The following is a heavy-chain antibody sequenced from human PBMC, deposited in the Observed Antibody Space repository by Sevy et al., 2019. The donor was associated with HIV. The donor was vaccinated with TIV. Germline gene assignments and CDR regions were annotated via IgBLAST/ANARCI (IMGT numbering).Heavy chain of an antibody. CDR1: GYRFYSYG. J-gene: IGHJ4*02. CDR3: ARDWRYFDRTGYYLDY. Sequence: ASVKVSCTASGYRFYSYGISWVRQAPGQGLEWMGWISGYNDNTKHSEKFQGRVTMTTDTSTNISSMELRSLRSDDTAIYYCARDWRYFDRTGYYLDYWGQGTLVTVSS. CDR2: ISGYNDNT. V-gene: IGHV1-18*01. D-gene: IGHD3-22*01.